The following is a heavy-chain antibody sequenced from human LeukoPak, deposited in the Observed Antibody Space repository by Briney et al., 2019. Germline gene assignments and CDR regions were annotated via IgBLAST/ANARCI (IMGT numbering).Heavy chain of an antibody. Sequence: SETLSLTCAVYGGSFSGYYWSWIRQPPGKGLEWIGEINHSGSTNYNPSLKSRVTISVDTSKNQFSLKLSSVTAADTAVYYCARGPRIGYCSSTSCFRYYGMDVWGQGTTVTVSS. D-gene: IGHD2-2*01. CDR3: ARGPRIGYCSSTSCFRYYGMDV. V-gene: IGHV4-34*01. CDR2: INHSGST. J-gene: IGHJ6*02. CDR1: GGSFSGYY.